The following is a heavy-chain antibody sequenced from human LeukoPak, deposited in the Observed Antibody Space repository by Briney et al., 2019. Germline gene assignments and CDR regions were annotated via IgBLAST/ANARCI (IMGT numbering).Heavy chain of an antibody. Sequence: PGGSLRLSCAASGFNFDDYAMHWVRQAPGKGLVWVSRINSDGSSTSYADSVKGRFTISRDNAKNTLYLQMNSLRAEDTAVYYCARVHTTAGHYDILTGYLVQGFDYWGQGTLVTVSS. D-gene: IGHD3-9*01. CDR2: INSDGSST. V-gene: IGHV3-74*01. CDR1: GFNFDDYA. CDR3: ARVHTTAGHYDILTGYLVQGFDY. J-gene: IGHJ4*02.